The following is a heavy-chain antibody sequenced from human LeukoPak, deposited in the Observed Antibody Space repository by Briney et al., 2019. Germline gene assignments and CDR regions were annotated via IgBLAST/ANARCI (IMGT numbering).Heavy chain of an antibody. Sequence: GGSLRLSCAASGFTFSSYAMSRVCQAPRTGLEWVSAISGSGGSTYYADSVKGRFTISRDNSKNTLYLRMNSLRAEKTAVYYCAKYTIFGVVKLERAEYSQHWGQGTLVTVPS. CDR3: AKYTIFGVVKLERAEYSQH. D-gene: IGHD3-3*01. J-gene: IGHJ1*01. CDR2: ISGSGGST. V-gene: IGHV3-23*01. CDR1: GFTFSSYA.